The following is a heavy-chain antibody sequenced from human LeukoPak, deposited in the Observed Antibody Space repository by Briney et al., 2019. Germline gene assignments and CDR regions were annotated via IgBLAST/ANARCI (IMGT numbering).Heavy chain of an antibody. J-gene: IGHJ3*02. V-gene: IGHV3-7*01. CDR1: GFTMRTYW. D-gene: IGHD1-1*01. CDR3: ARDPALDGAFDI. CDR2: IKQDGSEK. Sequence: GGSLRLSCAASGFTMRTYWMSWVRQAPGKGLEWVANIKQDGSEKYSVDSVKGRFTISRDNAKNSLYLQMNSLRAEDTAVYYCARDPALDGAFDIWGQGTMVTVSS.